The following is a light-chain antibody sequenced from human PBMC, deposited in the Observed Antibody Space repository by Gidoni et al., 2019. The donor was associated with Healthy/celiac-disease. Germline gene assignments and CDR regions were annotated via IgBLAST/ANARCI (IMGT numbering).Light chain of an antibody. CDR1: QSVSSY. CDR3: QQRSNWPLT. J-gene: IGKJ4*01. Sequence: EIVLTQSPATLSLSPGERATPSCRASQSVSSYLAWYQQKPGQAPSLLIYDASNRATGIPARFSGSGSGTYCTLTISSLEPEDFAVYYVQQRSNWPLTFGGGTKVEIK. CDR2: DAS. V-gene: IGKV3-11*01.